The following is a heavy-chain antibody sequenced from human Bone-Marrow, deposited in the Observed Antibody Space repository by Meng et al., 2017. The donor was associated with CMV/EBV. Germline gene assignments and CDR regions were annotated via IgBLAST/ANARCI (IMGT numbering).Heavy chain of an antibody. J-gene: IGHJ4*02. CDR3: ARDPGYSSSADDY. CDR2: ISSSSSYI. V-gene: IGHV3-21*01. CDR1: GFTFSSYS. Sequence: GESLKISCAASGFTFSSYSMNWVRQAPGKGLEWVSSISSSSSYIYYADSVKGRFTISRDNAKNSLYLQMNSLRAEDTAVYYCARDPGYSSSADDYWGQGTLVTGSS. D-gene: IGHD6-13*01.